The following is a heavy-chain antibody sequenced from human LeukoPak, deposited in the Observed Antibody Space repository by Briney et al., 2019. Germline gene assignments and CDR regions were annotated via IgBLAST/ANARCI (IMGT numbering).Heavy chain of an antibody. CDR1: GFTFSGSA. V-gene: IGHV3-73*01. CDR3: TRRDDYVWGSYRPNDY. D-gene: IGHD3-16*02. CDR2: IRSKANSYAT. Sequence: GGSLRLSCAASGFTFSGSAMHWVRQASGKGLEWVGRIRSKANSYATAYAASVKGRFTISRDDSKNTAYLQMNSLKTEDTAVYYCTRRDDYVWGSYRPNDYWGQGTLVTVSS. J-gene: IGHJ4*02.